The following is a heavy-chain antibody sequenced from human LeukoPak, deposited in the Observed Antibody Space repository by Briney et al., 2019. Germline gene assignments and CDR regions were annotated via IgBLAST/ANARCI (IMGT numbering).Heavy chain of an antibody. D-gene: IGHD3-9*01. CDR3: ARDYTGYSPLDS. J-gene: IGHJ4*02. CDR2: IYSSGST. Sequence: PSQTLSLTCTVSGGSISSGNYYWSWIRQHPGKGLEWIGYIYSSGSTYYNSSLKSRVTISVDTSENQFSLKLSSVTAADTAVYYCARDYTGYSPLDSWGQGILVTVSS. V-gene: IGHV4-31*03. CDR1: GGSISSGNYY.